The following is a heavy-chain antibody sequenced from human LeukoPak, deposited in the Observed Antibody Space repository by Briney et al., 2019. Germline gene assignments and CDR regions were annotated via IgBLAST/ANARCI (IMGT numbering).Heavy chain of an antibody. Sequence: PSQTLSLTCTVSGGSIGSGSYYWSWIRQPAGKGLEWIGRIYTSGSTNYNPSLKSRVTISVDTSKNQFSLKLSSVTAADTAVYYCARGSLGYCSSTSCYSSDYWGQGTLVTVSS. CDR2: IYTSGST. J-gene: IGHJ4*02. CDR1: GGSIGSGSYY. D-gene: IGHD2-2*02. CDR3: ARGSLGYCSSTSCYSSDY. V-gene: IGHV4-61*02.